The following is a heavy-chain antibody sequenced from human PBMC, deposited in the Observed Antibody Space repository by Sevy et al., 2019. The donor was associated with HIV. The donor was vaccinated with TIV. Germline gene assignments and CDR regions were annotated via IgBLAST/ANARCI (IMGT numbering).Heavy chain of an antibody. CDR2: MSSGTSYT. CDR3: ARDRRNYGGEYFDY. D-gene: IGHD1-7*01. J-gene: IGHJ4*02. CDR1: GFTFSDYY. V-gene: IGHV3-11*06. Sequence: GGSLRLSCAASGFTFSDYYMSWIRQAPGKGLEWVSYMSSGTSYTNYADSVKGRFTISRDNAMNSLYLQMNSLRAEDTAVYYCARDRRNYGGEYFDYWGQGTLVTVSS.